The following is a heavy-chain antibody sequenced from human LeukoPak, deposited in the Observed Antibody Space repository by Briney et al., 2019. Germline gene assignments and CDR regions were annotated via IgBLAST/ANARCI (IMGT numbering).Heavy chain of an antibody. J-gene: IGHJ4*02. D-gene: IGHD5-12*01. V-gene: IGHV3-74*01. CDR3: ANESGYDVDLEY. CDR1: GFTFSTYW. Sequence: GGSLRLSCAGSGFTFSTYWMHWVRQAPGGGLVWVSGINTDGSTTSYADSVKGRFTISRDNAKNTLYLQMTSLRVEDTALYYCANESGYDVDLEYWGQGALVTVSS. CDR2: INTDGSTT.